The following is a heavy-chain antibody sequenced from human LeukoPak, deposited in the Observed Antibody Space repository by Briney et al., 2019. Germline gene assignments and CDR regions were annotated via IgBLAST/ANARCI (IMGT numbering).Heavy chain of an antibody. J-gene: IGHJ6*03. V-gene: IGHV4-39*07. CDR1: GGSISSSSYY. CDR2: IYYSGST. Sequence: SETLSLTCTVSGGSISSSSYYWGWIRQPPGKGLEWIGSIYYSGSTYYNPSLKSRVTISVETSKNQFSLKLSSVTAADTAVYYCARGVGELLSYYYYYYMDVWGKGTTVTISS. CDR3: ARGVGELLSYYYYYYMDV. D-gene: IGHD3-10*01.